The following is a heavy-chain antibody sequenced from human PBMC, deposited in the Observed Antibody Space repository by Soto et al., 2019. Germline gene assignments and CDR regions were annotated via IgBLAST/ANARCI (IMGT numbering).Heavy chain of an antibody. Sequence: QVQLVQSGAEVKKPGASVKVSCKASGYTFTGYHIHWVRQAPGQGLEWMGWITPNSGGTKYAQKFQGRVTMTREKSISTAYMELSRLRPDDTAVYYCARDEGSGWYSHWFDPWGQGTLVTVSS. D-gene: IGHD6-19*01. V-gene: IGHV1-2*02. J-gene: IGHJ5*02. CDR3: ARDEGSGWYSHWFDP. CDR2: ITPNSGGT. CDR1: GYTFTGYH.